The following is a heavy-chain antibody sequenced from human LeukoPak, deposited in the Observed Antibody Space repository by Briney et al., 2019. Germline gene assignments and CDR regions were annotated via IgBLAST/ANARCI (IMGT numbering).Heavy chain of an antibody. CDR1: GFTFSTST. Sequence: GGSLRLSCAASGFTFSTSTTNWVRQAPGKVLEWVSSIGYTSTDKYYVASVKGRFTISRDNAENFLYLQMNSLRAEDSAVYYCVRGDNRDYWGQGTLVTVSS. J-gene: IGHJ4*02. CDR3: VRGDNRDY. CDR2: IGYTSTDK. D-gene: IGHD1-14*01. V-gene: IGHV3-21*01.